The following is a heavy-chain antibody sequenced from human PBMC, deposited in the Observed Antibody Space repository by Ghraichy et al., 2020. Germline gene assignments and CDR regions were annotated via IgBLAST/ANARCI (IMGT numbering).Heavy chain of an antibody. Sequence: GGSLRLSCAASGFTFSSYAMHWVRQAPGKGLEWVAVISYDGSNKYYADSVKGRFTISRDNSKNTLYLQMNSLRAEDMAVYYCARDRPYYYDSSGYSFEYWGQGTLVTVSS. V-gene: IGHV3-30*04. CDR1: GFTFSSYA. J-gene: IGHJ4*02. CDR2: ISYDGSNK. CDR3: ARDRPYYYDSSGYSFEY. D-gene: IGHD3-22*01.